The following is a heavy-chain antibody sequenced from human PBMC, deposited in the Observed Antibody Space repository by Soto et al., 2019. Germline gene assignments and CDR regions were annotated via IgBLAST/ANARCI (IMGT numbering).Heavy chain of an antibody. V-gene: IGHV1-3*01. Sequence: ASVKVSCKASGYTFTSYAMHWVRQAPGQRLEWMGWINAGNGNTKYSQKFQGRVTITRDTSASTAYMELSSLRSEDTAVYYCARNPYGDYVWGSYRNYYGMDVWGQGTKVTVSS. J-gene: IGHJ6*02. CDR1: GYTFTSYA. D-gene: IGHD3-16*02. CDR2: INAGNGNT. CDR3: ARNPYGDYVWGSYRNYYGMDV.